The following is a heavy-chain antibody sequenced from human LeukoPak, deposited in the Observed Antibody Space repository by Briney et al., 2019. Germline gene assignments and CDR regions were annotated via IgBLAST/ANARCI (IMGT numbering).Heavy chain of an antibody. D-gene: IGHD2-15*01. CDR3: ARRGGGSRGDFDY. J-gene: IGHJ4*02. CDR1: GGSISASSYY. V-gene: IGHV4-39*01. Sequence: SETLSLTCTVSGGSISASSYYWGWIRQPPGKGLEWIATIYYSGTTYYNPSLKSRVTISVDTSKNQFSLNLSSVTAADTAVYYCARRGGGSRGDFDYWGQGTLVTVSS. CDR2: IYYSGTT.